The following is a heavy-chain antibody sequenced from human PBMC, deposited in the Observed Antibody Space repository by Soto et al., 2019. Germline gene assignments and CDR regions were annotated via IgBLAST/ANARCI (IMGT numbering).Heavy chain of an antibody. D-gene: IGHD1-26*01. CDR1: RFIFNNYR. Sequence: PGGSLRLSCEASRFIFNNYRMHWVRQAPGKGLEWVAVIAYDGSSKYYSDSVKGRFTISRDNSKNTLFLQMNSLRVEDTAVYYCAKDRGAMGASTHFDYWGHGALVTFSS. J-gene: IGHJ4*01. V-gene: IGHV3-30*18. CDR3: AKDRGAMGASTHFDY. CDR2: IAYDGSSK.